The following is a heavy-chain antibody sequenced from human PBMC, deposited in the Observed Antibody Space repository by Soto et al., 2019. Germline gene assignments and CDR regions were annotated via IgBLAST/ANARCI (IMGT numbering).Heavy chain of an antibody. CDR1: GYPVTAYY. Sequence: QLHLVQSGAVVKKPGASVTVSCSASGYPVTAYYMHWVRQAPGRGLEWMGGINPATGAAKYTQTFQGRVTMPRDTSTSTVFMELGGLTSEDPAGFYWARGGGVGVAGSAAFDMWGQGTLVTVSS. D-gene: IGHD3-3*01. CDR3: ARGGGVGVAGSAAFDM. J-gene: IGHJ3*02. V-gene: IGHV1-2*02. CDR2: INPATGAA.